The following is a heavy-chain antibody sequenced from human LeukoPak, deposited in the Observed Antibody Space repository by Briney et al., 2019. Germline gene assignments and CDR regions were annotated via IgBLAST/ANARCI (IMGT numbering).Heavy chain of an antibody. CDR2: IFYTGNT. J-gene: IGHJ6*02. CDR3: TTVVVVAATNYYYYATDV. V-gene: IGHV4-30-4*01. Sequence: SQTLSLTCTVSGGSIRSDDYYWSWIRQPPGKGLEWIGYIFYTGNTHYNPSLQSRVTFSVDTSQNQFSLKLSSVTAADTAVYFCTTVVVVAATNYYYYATDVWGQGTTVTVSS. CDR1: GGSIRSDDYY. D-gene: IGHD2-15*01.